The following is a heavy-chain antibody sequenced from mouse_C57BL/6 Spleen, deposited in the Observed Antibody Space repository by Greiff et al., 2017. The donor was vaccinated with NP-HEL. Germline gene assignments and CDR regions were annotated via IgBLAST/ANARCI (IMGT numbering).Heavy chain of an antibody. V-gene: IGHV1-18*01. J-gene: IGHJ2*01. Sequence: EVQLQQSGPELVKPGASVKIPCKASGYTFTDYNMDWVKQSHGKSLEWIGDINPNNGGTIYNQKFKGKATLTVDKSSSTAYMELRSLTSEDTAVYYCARSREGSYYFDYWGQGTTLTVSS. CDR1: GYTFTDYN. CDR3: ARSREGSYYFDY. CDR2: INPNNGGT.